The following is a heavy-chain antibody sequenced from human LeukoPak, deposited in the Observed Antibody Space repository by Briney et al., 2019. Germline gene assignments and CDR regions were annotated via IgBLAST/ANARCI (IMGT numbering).Heavy chain of an antibody. CDR3: ARASLGTTNQNWFDP. CDR2: IIPIFGTA. V-gene: IGHV1-69*05. J-gene: IGHJ5*02. D-gene: IGHD1-1*01. Sequence: GASVKVSCKASGGTFSSYAISWVRQAPGQELEWMGGIIPIFGTANYAQKFQGRVTITTDESTSTAYMELSSLRSEDTAVYYCARASLGTTNQNWFDPWGQGTLVTVSS. CDR1: GGTFSSYA.